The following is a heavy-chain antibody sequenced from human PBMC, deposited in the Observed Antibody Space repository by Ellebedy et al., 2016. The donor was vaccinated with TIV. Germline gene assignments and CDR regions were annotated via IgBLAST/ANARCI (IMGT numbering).Heavy chain of an antibody. CDR2: ISGSGGST. CDR3: ARDSSLYRIAAAGLDY. D-gene: IGHD6-13*01. CDR1: GFTFSSYS. Sequence: GGSLRLSXAASGFTFSSYSMNWVRQAPGKGLEWVSAISGSGGSTYYADSVKGRFTISRDNSKNTLYLQMNSLRAEDTAVYYCARDSSLYRIAAAGLDYWGQGTLVTVSS. V-gene: IGHV3-23*01. J-gene: IGHJ4*02.